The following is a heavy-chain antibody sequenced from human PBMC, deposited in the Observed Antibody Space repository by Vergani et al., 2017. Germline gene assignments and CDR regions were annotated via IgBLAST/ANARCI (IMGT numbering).Heavy chain of an antibody. CDR2: INPNRGVT. Sequence: QVHLVQSGAEVKQPGSSVKVSCKTSGGAFSAYGLDWVRQAPGQGLEWMGWINPNRGVTNYGQKFHGRVTMTSDTSTNTVYMELSRLKSDDTALYYCAKDRANSGAYPIDFWGPGTLVTVSS. J-gene: IGHJ4*02. CDR1: GGAFSAYG. V-gene: IGHV1-2*02. D-gene: IGHD1-26*01. CDR3: AKDRANSGAYPIDF.